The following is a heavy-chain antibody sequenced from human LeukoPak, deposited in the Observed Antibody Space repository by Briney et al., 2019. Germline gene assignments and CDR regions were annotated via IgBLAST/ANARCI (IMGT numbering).Heavy chain of an antibody. D-gene: IGHD3-3*01. CDR1: GGSISGYY. V-gene: IGHV4-59*01. CDR2: LYYSGST. Sequence: SETLSLTCTVSGGSISGYYWSWIRQPPGKGLEWIGYLYYSGSTNYNPSLKSRVTISVDTSKNQFSLKLSSVAAADTAVYYCAREAYYDFWSGYYGGSSAFDIWGQGTMVTVSS. J-gene: IGHJ3*02. CDR3: AREAYYDFWSGYYGGSSAFDI.